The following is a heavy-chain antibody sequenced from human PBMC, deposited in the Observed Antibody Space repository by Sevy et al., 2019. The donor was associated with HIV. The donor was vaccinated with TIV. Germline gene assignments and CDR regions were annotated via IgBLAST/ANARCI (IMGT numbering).Heavy chain of an antibody. Sequence: GGSLRLSCAASGFTFSSYSMNWVRQAPGKGLEWVSSISSSSSYIYYADSVKGRFTISRDNAKNSLYLQMNSLRAEDTAVYYRAGSITIDYGMDVWGQGTTVTVSS. CDR1: GFTFSSYS. D-gene: IGHD3-3*01. J-gene: IGHJ6*02. V-gene: IGHV3-21*01. CDR3: AGSITIDYGMDV. CDR2: ISSSSSYI.